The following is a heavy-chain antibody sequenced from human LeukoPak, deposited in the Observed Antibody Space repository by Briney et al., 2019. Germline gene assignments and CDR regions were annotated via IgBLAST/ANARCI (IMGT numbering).Heavy chain of an antibody. CDR1: GFTFSSHA. CDR2: ISGSGGST. D-gene: IGHD2-2*02. J-gene: IGHJ4*02. Sequence: PGGSLRLSCAASGFTFSSHAMNWVRQAPGKGLEWVSVISGSGGSTYYADSVKGRFTISRDNSKNTLYLQMNSLRAEDTAVYYCAKRAVVIPTAILSSGFDYWGQGTRVTVSS. V-gene: IGHV3-23*01. CDR3: AKRAVVIPTAILSSGFDY.